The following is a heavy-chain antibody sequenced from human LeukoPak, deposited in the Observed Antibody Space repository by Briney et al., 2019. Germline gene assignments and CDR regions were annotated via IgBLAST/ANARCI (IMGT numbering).Heavy chain of an antibody. CDR1: GGSNSSGGYY. Sequence: SQTLSLTCTVSGGSNSSGGYYWSWIRQHPGTGLEWIGYIYYSGSTYYNPSLKSRVTISVDTSKNQFSLRLSSVTAADTAVYYCAREGVAYSSSSGPDYWGQGTLVTVSS. D-gene: IGHD6-6*01. V-gene: IGHV4-31*03. CDR2: IYYSGST. J-gene: IGHJ4*02. CDR3: AREGVAYSSSSGPDY.